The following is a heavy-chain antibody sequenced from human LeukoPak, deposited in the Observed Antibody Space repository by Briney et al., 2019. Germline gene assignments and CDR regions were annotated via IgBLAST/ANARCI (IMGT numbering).Heavy chain of an antibody. CDR2: MYTSGCT. V-gene: IGHV4-4*07. D-gene: IGHD3-22*01. CDR1: GGSISSYY. CDR3: ARIQDDSSGYYPSDY. J-gene: IGHJ4*02. Sequence: PSETLSLTCTVPGGSISSYYWSWIRQPAGKGLEWIGRMYTSGCTNYNPSLKSRVTLSVDTSKNQFSLKLSSVTAADTAVYYCARIQDDSSGYYPSDYWGQGTLVTVSS.